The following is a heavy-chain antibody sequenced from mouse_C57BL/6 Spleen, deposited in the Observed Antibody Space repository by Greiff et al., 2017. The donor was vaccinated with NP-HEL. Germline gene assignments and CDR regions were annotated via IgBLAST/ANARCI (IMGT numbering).Heavy chain of an antibody. J-gene: IGHJ4*01. V-gene: IGHV1-42*01. D-gene: IGHD3-2*02. Sequence: VQLKQSGPELVKPGASVKISCKASGYSFTGYYMNWVKQSPEKSLEWIGEINPSTGGTTYNQKFKAKATLTVDKSSSTAYMQLKSLTSEDSAVYYCARYQLRLRMDYWGQGTSVTVSS. CDR2: INPSTGGT. CDR1: GYSFTGYY. CDR3: ARYQLRLRMDY.